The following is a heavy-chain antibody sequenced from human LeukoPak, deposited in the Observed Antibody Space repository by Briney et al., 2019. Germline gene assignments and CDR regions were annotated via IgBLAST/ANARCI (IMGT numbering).Heavy chain of an antibody. Sequence: PGGSLRLSCAASGFTFDDYAMHWVRQPPGKGLEWVSLISGDRSDTYYADSVKGRFTISRDNSKNSLYLQMDSLRTEDTALYYGAKVGEMSSGYYSFGYWGQGTLVTVSS. J-gene: IGHJ4*02. CDR2: ISGDRSDT. D-gene: IGHD3-22*01. V-gene: IGHV3-43*02. CDR3: AKVGEMSSGYYSFGY. CDR1: GFTFDDYA.